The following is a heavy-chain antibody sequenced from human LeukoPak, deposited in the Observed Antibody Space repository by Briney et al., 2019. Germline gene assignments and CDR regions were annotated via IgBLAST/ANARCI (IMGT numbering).Heavy chain of an antibody. D-gene: IGHD5-12*01. Sequence: RGSLRLSCAASGFTVSSNYMSWVRQAPGKGLEWVSVIYSGGSTYYADSVKGRFTISRDNSKNTLYLQMNSLRAEDTAVYYCARGRIVATIDYWGQGTLVTVSS. CDR1: GFTVSSNY. CDR3: ARGRIVATIDY. J-gene: IGHJ4*02. CDR2: IYSGGST. V-gene: IGHV3-53*01.